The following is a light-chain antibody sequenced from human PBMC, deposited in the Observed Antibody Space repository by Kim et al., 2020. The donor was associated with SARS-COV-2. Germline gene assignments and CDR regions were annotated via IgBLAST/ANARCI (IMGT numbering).Light chain of an antibody. CDR3: CSYAGSYTWV. Sequence: GQSVTISCTGTSRDVGGYNYVSWDQQHPGKAPQLMIYDVSKRPSGVPDRFSGAKSGNTASLTISGLQAEDEADYYCCSYAGSYTWVFGGGTKLTVL. J-gene: IGLJ3*02. CDR2: DVS. V-gene: IGLV2-11*01. CDR1: SRDVGGYNY.